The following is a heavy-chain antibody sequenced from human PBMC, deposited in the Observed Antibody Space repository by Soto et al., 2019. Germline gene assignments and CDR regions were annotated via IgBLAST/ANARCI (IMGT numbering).Heavy chain of an antibody. CDR1: GFTFSSYA. CDR2: ISGSGSST. D-gene: IGHD6-13*01. V-gene: IGHV3-23*01. CDR3: AKDLYSSSWGYFQH. Sequence: LRLSCAASGFTFSSYAMSWVRQAPGKGLEWVSAISGSGSSTYYADSVKGRFTISRDNSKNTLYLQMNSLRAEDTAVYYCAKDLYSSSWGYFQHWGQGTLVTAPQ. J-gene: IGHJ1*01.